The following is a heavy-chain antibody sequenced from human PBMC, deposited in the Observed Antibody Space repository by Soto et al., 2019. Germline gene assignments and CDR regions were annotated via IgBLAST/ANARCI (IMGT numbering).Heavy chain of an antibody. CDR2: ISSDEKIK. Sequence: GSLRLSCVASGFIFSNFGMHWVRQAPGKGLEWVAVISSDEKIKQYADSVRGRFAISRDNSKNTLYLQMTSLRAEDTAIYYCARGLSSVLDDWGQGTLVTVYS. V-gene: IGHV3-33*01. J-gene: IGHJ4*02. D-gene: IGHD6-6*01. CDR3: ARGLSSVLDD. CDR1: GFIFSNFG.